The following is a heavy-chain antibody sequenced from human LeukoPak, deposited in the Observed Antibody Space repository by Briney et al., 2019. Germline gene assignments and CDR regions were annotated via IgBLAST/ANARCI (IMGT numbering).Heavy chain of an antibody. CDR1: GFTIGSFA. CDR3: TKPLQHVIRPAYDR. D-gene: IGHD2/OR15-2a*01. J-gene: IGHJ5*02. Sequence: PGGSLRLSCAASGFTIGSFAMSWVRQAPGKGLEWVSTISSGDYTYYAGSVKGRFPISRDHSVNLAYLQMNGLSGDDTAVYFCTKPLQHVIRPAYDRWGQGPLVTVSS. CDR2: ISSGDYT. V-gene: IGHV3-23*01.